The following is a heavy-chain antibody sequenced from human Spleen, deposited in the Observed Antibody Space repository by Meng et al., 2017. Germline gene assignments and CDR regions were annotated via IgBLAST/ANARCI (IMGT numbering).Heavy chain of an antibody. Sequence: SVPVSRLALGGILSNYVIGWVRQAPGQGLEGMGGINAVFGTTNYAQKFQDRVTVHSDESTSTVYMELTRLTSKDTAVYFCARKAGNCISTTCYSLDYWGQGPLVTVSS. D-gene: IGHD2-2*01. CDR2: INAVFGTT. CDR3: ARKAGNCISTTCYSLDY. V-gene: IGHV1-69*13. J-gene: IGHJ4*02. CDR1: GGILSNYV.